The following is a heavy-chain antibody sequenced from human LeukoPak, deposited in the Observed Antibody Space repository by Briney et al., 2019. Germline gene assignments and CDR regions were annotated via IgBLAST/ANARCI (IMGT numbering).Heavy chain of an antibody. CDR2: IYYSGST. V-gene: IGHV4-59*01. Sequence: PSETLSLTCTVSGGSISSYYWSWIRQPPGKGLEWIGYIYYSGSTNYNPSLKSRVTISVDTSKNQFSLKLSSVTAADTAVYYCARATYYYGSGSYGGFDYWGQGALVTVSS. D-gene: IGHD3-10*01. J-gene: IGHJ4*02. CDR3: ARATYYYGSGSYGGFDY. CDR1: GGSISSYY.